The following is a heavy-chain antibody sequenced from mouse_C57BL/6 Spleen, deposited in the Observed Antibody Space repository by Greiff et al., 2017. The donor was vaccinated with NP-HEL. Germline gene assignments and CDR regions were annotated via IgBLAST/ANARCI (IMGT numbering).Heavy chain of an antibody. CDR1: GYTFTSYW. D-gene: IGHD1-1*01. V-gene: IGHV1-55*01. J-gene: IGHJ2*01. CDR3: ARGYYGSVYFDY. CDR2: IYPGSGST. Sequence: QVQLQQSGAELVKPGASVKMSCKASGYTFTSYWITWVKQRPGQGLEWIGDIYPGSGSTNCNEKFKSKATLTVDTSSSTAYMQLSSLTSEDSAVYYCARGYYGSVYFDYWGQGTTLTVSS.